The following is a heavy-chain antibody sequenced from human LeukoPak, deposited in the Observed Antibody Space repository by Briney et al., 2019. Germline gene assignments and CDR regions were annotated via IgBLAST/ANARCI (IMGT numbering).Heavy chain of an antibody. CDR1: GFTFRSYA. CDR2: ISSSGNTI. V-gene: IGHV3-48*04. CDR3: MAAALAVAGTDRFDC. D-gene: IGHD6-19*01. J-gene: IGHJ4*01. Sequence: GGSLRLSCAASGFTFRSYAMSWVRQAPGKGVEWVSYISSSGNTIYYADSVKGRFTISRDNAKNSLYLQMNSLRAEDTAVYYCMAAALAVAGTDRFDCWGQGTLVTVSS.